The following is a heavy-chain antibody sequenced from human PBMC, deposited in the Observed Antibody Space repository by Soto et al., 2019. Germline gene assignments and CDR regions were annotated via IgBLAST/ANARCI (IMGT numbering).Heavy chain of an antibody. J-gene: IGHJ3*02. D-gene: IGHD3-10*01. CDR1: GFTFSSYG. CDR3: AREHLTYYGSGRRDPTI. V-gene: IGHV3-33*01. CDR2: IWYDGSNK. Sequence: GGSLRLSCAASGFTFSSYGMHWVRQAPGKGLEWVAVIWYDGSNKYYADSVKGRFTISRDNSKNTLYLQMNSLRAEDTAVYYCAREHLTYYGSGRRDPTIWGQGTMVTVSS.